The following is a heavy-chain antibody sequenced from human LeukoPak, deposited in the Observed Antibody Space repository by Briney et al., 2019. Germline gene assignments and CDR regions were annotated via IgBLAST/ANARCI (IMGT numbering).Heavy chain of an antibody. D-gene: IGHD2-15*01. CDR3: TIHRSGSRDYYFDY. V-gene: IGHV4-39*01. CDR2: IYYSGST. Sequence: SETLYLTCTVSGGSISSSTYYWGWIRQPPGKGLEWIGSIYYSGSTYYNPSLKSRVTISVDTSKNHFSLKLSSVTAADTAVYYCTIHRSGSRDYYFDYWGQGTPVTVSS. CDR1: GGSISSSTYY. J-gene: IGHJ4*02.